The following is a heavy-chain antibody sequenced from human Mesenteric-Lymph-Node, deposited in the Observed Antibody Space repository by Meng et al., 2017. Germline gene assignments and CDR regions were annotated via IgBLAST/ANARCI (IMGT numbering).Heavy chain of an antibody. D-gene: IGHD4-23*01. V-gene: IGHV3-23*01. Sequence: GGSLRLSCAASGFTFSSYAMSWVRQAPGKGLEWVSAISGSGGSTYYADSVKGRFTISRDNSKNTLYLQMNSLRAEDTAVYYCAKVLWTDYGGNSGVDYYYGMDVWGQGTTVTVSS. CDR1: GFTFSSYA. J-gene: IGHJ6*02. CDR2: ISGSGGST. CDR3: AKVLWTDYGGNSGVDYYYGMDV.